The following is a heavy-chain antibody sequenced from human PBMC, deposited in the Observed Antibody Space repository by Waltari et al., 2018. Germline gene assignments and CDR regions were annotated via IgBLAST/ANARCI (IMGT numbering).Heavy chain of an antibody. CDR2: IKEDGSEK. CDR3: ATQSWSNFEY. V-gene: IGHV3-7*01. J-gene: IGHJ4*02. CDR1: EFTFAYYW. D-gene: IGHD3-3*01. Sequence: EVQLVESGGGLVQPGGSLRLSCAVSEFTFAYYWVTWVRQAPGKGLEWVANIKEDGSEKYYVDSVKGRFTISRDNAKNSLYLQMSSLRVEDTAVYYCATQSWSNFEYWGQGTLVTVSS.